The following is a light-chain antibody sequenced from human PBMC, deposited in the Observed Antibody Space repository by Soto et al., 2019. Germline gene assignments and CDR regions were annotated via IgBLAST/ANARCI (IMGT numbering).Light chain of an antibody. J-gene: IGLJ2*01. V-gene: IGLV1-44*01. CDR2: NTN. CDR3: AAWDGSLNFVL. CDR1: SSNIGTNN. Sequence: QSLLTQPPSASGTPGQRVTISCSGSSSNIGTNNVNWYQQLPGSAPQLLLYNTNQRPSGVPGRFSGSKSGTSASLAISGLQSEDEADYYCAAWDGSLNFVLFGGGTKLTVL.